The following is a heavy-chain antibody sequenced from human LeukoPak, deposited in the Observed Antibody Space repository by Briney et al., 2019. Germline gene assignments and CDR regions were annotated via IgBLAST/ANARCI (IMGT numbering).Heavy chain of an antibody. V-gene: IGHV4-39*01. J-gene: IGHJ4*01. D-gene: IGHD1-26*01. CDR3: ARLDGWGLDFVS. CDR2: IEFSGNT. CDR1: GASINSRAYS. Sequence: PSETPSPTCSVSGASINSRAYSWGWLRQSPEKGLEWIGSIEFSGNTYYNPSVQSRVAISLDTSSNQFSLNLTSVTAADTAAYFCARLDGWGLDFVSWGHGTLVVVSS.